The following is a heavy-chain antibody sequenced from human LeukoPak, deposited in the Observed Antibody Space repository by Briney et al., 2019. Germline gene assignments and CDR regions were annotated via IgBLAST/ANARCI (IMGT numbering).Heavy chain of an antibody. CDR2: MNPNSGNT. CDR1: GYTFTSYD. Sequence: ASVKVSCKASGYTFTSYDINWVRQATGQGLEWMGWMNPNSGNTGYAQKFQGRVTMTRNTSISTAYMELSSLRSEDTPVYYCARGPIVVVRRPFYYFDYWGQGTLVTVSS. D-gene: IGHD2-21*01. J-gene: IGHJ4*02. CDR3: ARGPIVVVRRPFYYFDY. V-gene: IGHV1-8*01.